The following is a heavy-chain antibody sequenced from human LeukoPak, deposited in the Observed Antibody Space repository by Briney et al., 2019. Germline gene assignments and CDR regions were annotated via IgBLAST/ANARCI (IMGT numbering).Heavy chain of an antibody. J-gene: IGHJ1*01. V-gene: IGHV3-23*01. Sequence: GGSLRLSCAASGFTFSNSAMSWVRQAPGKGLEWVSTLSGSGITTYYADSVKGRFTISRDNSKNTLYLQMNSLRAEDTAVYYCAKDPNPLFDLWSGYKWGQGTLVTVSS. CDR3: AKDPNPLFDLWSGYK. D-gene: IGHD3-3*01. CDR2: LSGSGITT. CDR1: GFTFSNSA.